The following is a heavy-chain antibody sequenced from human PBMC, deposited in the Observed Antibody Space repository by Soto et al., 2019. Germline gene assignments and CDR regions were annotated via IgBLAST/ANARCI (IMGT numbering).Heavy chain of an antibody. CDR3: AREPRY. V-gene: IGHV4-31*03. CDR1: GGSISSGGYY. J-gene: IGHJ4*02. Sequence: QVQLQESGPGLVKPSQTLSLTCTVSGGSISSGGYYWNWIRQHPGKGLEWIGYTYYSGSTYYNPSLTSRVTISGDTAKNQCSLKLSSVTAAATAVYYCAREPRYWGQGTQVTVSS. CDR2: TYYSGST.